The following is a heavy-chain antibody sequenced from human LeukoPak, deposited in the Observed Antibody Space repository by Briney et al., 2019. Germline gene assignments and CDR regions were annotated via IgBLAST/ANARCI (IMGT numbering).Heavy chain of an antibody. D-gene: IGHD3-10*01. Sequence: GGSLRLSCAASGFTFDDYAMHWVRQAPGKGLEWVSGISWNSGSIGYADSVKGRFTISRDNAKNSLYLQMNSLRAEDTALYYCAKDGGRDGSAGPYYYYYYGMDVWGQGTTVTVSS. CDR3: AKDGGRDGSAGPYYYYYYGMDV. V-gene: IGHV3-9*01. CDR2: ISWNSGSI. J-gene: IGHJ6*02. CDR1: GFTFDDYA.